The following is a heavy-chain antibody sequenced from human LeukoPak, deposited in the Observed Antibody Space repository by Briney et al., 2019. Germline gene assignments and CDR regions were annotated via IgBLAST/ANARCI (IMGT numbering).Heavy chain of an antibody. CDR2: IWNDGSNK. D-gene: IGHD2-2*01. Sequence: GRSLRLSCAASGFTFSSYGMHWGRQAPGQGLEGVAVIWNDGSNKYYEDSVKGRFTISRDNSKNTLYLQMNSLRTEDTAAYYCARDYCSCTSCLFDYWGQGTLVTVSS. J-gene: IGHJ4*02. CDR1: GFTFSSYG. V-gene: IGHV3-33*01. CDR3: ARDYCSCTSCLFDY.